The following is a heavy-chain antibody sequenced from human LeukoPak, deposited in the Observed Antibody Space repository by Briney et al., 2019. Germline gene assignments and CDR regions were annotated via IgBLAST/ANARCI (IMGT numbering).Heavy chain of an antibody. D-gene: IGHD6-13*01. CDR3: ARGRGDVRDSSSWLRPNNYYYYYMDV. J-gene: IGHJ6*03. V-gene: IGHV1-18*01. Sequence: GASVKVSCKASGYTFTSYGISWVRQAPGQGLEWMGWISAYNGNTNYAQKLQGRVTMTTDTSTSTAYMELRSLRSDDTAVYYCARGRGDVRDSSSWLRPNNYYYYYMDVWGKGTTVTVSS. CDR1: GYTFTSYG. CDR2: ISAYNGNT.